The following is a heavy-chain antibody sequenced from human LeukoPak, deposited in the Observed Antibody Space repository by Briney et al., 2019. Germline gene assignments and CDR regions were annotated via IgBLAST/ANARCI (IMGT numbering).Heavy chain of an antibody. CDR2: IYYSGST. D-gene: IGHD6-19*01. CDR1: GGSISSGSYY. Sequence: SETLSLTCTVSGGSISSGSYYWGWIRQPPGKGLEWIGSIYYSGSTYQNPSLKSRVTISADTSKNQFSLKLSSVTAADTAVYYCARPSREGSGWYDFDYWGQGTLVTVSS. CDR3: ARPSREGSGWYDFDY. V-gene: IGHV4-39*01. J-gene: IGHJ4*02.